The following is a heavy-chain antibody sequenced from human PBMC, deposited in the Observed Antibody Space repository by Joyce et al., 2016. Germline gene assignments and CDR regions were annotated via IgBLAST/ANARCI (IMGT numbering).Heavy chain of an antibody. V-gene: IGHV2-5*02. D-gene: IGHD3-3*02. Sequence: QITLKESGPTLVKPTQTLTLTCTFSGFSLSTSGVDVGWIRQPPGKALVWLALIYWEGDKRCSPSLKGRLTVTKDTSKALVVLKMTNMDSVDTATYYCTLSGVLAIGAFDYWGQGTLVTVSS. CDR1: GFSLSTSGVD. J-gene: IGHJ4*02. CDR3: TLSGVLAIGAFDY. CDR2: IYWEGDK.